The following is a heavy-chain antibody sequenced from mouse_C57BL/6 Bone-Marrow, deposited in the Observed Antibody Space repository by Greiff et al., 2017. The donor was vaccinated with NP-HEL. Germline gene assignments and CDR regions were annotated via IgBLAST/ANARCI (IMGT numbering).Heavy chain of an antibody. CDR2: IHPNSGST. V-gene: IGHV1-64*01. D-gene: IGHD1-1*01. Sequence: VQLQQPGAELVKPGASVKLSCKASGYTFTSYWMHWVKQRPGQGLEWIGMIHPNSGSTNYNEKFKSKATLTVDKSSSTAYMQLSSLTSEDSAVYYCAREEYYGSSPAWFAYWGQGTLVTVSA. J-gene: IGHJ3*01. CDR1: GYTFTSYW. CDR3: AREEYYGSSPAWFAY.